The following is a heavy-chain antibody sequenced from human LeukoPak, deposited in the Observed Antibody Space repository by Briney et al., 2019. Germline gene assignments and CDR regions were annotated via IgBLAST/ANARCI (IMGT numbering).Heavy chain of an antibody. CDR2: ISWNSGSI. CDR3: AKDATYSSGWTDY. V-gene: IGHV3-9*01. Sequence: GRSLRLSCAASGFTFDDYAMRWVRQAPGKGLEWVSGISWNSGSIGYADSVKGRFTISRDKAKNSLYLQMNSLRAEDTALYYCAKDATYSSGWTDYWGQGTLVTVSS. CDR1: GFTFDDYA. D-gene: IGHD6-19*01. J-gene: IGHJ4*02.